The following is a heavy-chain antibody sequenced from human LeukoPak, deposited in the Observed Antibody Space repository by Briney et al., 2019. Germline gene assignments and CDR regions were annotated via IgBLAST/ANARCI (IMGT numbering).Heavy chain of an antibody. V-gene: IGHV4-34*01. CDR3: ASAQGVPAAKVPNWFDP. D-gene: IGHD2-2*01. J-gene: IGHJ5*02. CDR1: GGSFSGYY. CDR2: INHSGST. Sequence: SETLSLTCAVYGGSFSGYYWSWIRQPPGKGLEWIGEINHSGSTNYNPSLKSRVTISVDTSKNQFSLKLSSVTAADTAVYYCASAQGVPAAKVPNWFDPWGQGTLVTVSS.